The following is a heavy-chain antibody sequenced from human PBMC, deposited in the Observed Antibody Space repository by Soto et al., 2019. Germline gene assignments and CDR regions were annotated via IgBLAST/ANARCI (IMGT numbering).Heavy chain of an antibody. Sequence: GGSLRLSCAASGFTFSNAWMSWVRQAPGKGLEWVGRIKSKTDGRTTDYAAPVKGRFTISRDDSKNTLYLQMNSLKTEDTAVYYCTTEAVAVAGNDAFDIWGQGTMVTVSS. CDR1: GFTFSNAW. V-gene: IGHV3-15*01. J-gene: IGHJ3*02. CDR2: IKSKTDGRTT. D-gene: IGHD6-19*01. CDR3: TTEAVAVAGNDAFDI.